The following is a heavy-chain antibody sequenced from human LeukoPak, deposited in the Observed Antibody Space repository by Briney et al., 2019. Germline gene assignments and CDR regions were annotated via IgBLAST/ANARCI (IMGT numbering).Heavy chain of an antibody. CDR3: ARDVDTAMGHHYYYYYMDV. CDR1: GYTFTGYY. V-gene: IGHV1-2*02. J-gene: IGHJ6*03. CDR2: INPNSGGT. D-gene: IGHD5-18*01. Sequence: ASVKVSCKASGYTFTGYYMHWVRQAPGQGLEWMGGINPNSGGTNYAQKFQGRVTMTRDTSISTAYMELSRLRSDDTAVYYCARDVDTAMGHHYYYYYMDVWGKGTTVTISS.